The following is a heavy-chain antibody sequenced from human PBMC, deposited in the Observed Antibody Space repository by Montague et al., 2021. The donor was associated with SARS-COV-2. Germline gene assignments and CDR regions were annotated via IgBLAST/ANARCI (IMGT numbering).Heavy chain of an antibody. D-gene: IGHD3-10*01. CDR1: GGSFSGHY. CDR3: ARVHPLWFGELLLDYYYYYGMDV. Sequence: SETLSLTCAVYGGSFSGHYWSWIRQPPGKGLEWIGEIIHSGSTNYNPSLKSRVTISVDKSKNQFSLKLSSVTAADTAVYYCARVHPLWFGELLLDYYYYYGMDVWGQGTTVTVSS. V-gene: IGHV4-34*12. J-gene: IGHJ6*02. CDR2: IIHSGST.